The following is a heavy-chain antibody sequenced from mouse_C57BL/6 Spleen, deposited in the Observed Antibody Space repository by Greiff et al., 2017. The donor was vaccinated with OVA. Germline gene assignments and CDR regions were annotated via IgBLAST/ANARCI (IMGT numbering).Heavy chain of an antibody. CDR1: GFNIKDYY. J-gene: IGHJ3*01. V-gene: IGHV14-1*01. D-gene: IGHD2-1*01. Sequence: VHVKQSGAELVRPGASVKLSCTASGFNIKDYYMHWVKQRPEQGLEWIGRIDPEDGDTEYAPKFQGKATMTADTSSNTAYLQLSSLTSEDTAVYYCTSYGKEFAYWGQGTLVTVSA. CDR2: IDPEDGDT. CDR3: TSYGKEFAY.